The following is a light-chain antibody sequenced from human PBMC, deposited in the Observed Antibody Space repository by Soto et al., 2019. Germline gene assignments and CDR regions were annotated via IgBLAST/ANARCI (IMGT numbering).Light chain of an antibody. CDR3: QQSYSTPPV. CDR2: AAS. CDR1: QSISSY. Sequence: DIQMTQSPSSLSASVGDRVTITCRASQSISSYLNWYQQKPGKAPKLLIYAASSLQSGVPSRFSGSGSGTDLTLTISSLQPEDFATYYCQQSYSTPPVFGQGTKVEIK. J-gene: IGKJ1*01. V-gene: IGKV1-39*01.